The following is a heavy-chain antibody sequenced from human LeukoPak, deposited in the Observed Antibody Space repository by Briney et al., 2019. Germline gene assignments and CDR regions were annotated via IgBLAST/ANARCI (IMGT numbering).Heavy chain of an antibody. J-gene: IGHJ2*01. Sequence: SETPSLTCVVYGGSFSGYYWSWIRQPPGKGLEWIGEIHHSGAVSYKPSLKSRVTISMDPSKNQLSLKLNSVTAADTAVYYCARGVTLLYYFDLWGRGTLVTVSS. CDR1: GGSFSGYY. CDR2: IHHSGAV. V-gene: IGHV4-34*01. CDR3: ARGVTLLYYFDL. D-gene: IGHD4-11*01.